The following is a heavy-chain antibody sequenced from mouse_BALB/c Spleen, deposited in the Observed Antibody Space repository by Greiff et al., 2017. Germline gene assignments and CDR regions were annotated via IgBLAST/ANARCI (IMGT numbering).Heavy chain of an antibody. CDR1: GFTFSSFG. V-gene: IGHV5-17*02. CDR2: ISSGSSTI. D-gene: IGHD1-1*01. CDR3: ARTTGHSGYAMDY. Sequence: EVQLVESGGGLVQPGGSRKLSCAASGFTFSSFGMHWVRQAPEKGLEWVAYISSGSSTIYYADTVTGRFTISRDNPKNTLFLQMSSLRSEDTAMYYCARTTGHSGYAMDYWGQGTSVTVSS. J-gene: IGHJ4*01.